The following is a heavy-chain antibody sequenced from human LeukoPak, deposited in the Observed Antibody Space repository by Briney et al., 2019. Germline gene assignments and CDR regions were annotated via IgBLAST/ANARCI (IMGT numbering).Heavy chain of an antibody. CDR1: GGSSSGYY. V-gene: IGHV4-34*01. Sequence: SETLSLTCAVYGGSSSGYYWSWIRQPPGKGLEWIGEINHSGSTNYNPSLKSRVTISVDTSKNQFSLKLSSVTAADTAVYYCAVTDYGDYYCPDYWGQGTLVTVSS. CDR3: AVTDYGDYYCPDY. CDR2: INHSGST. D-gene: IGHD4-17*01. J-gene: IGHJ4*02.